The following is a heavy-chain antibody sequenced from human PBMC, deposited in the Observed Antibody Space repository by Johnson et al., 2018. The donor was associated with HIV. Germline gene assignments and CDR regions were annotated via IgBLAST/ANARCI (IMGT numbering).Heavy chain of an antibody. D-gene: IGHD3-22*01. CDR3: AGVGGFYYYDSSGYRDDAFDI. CDR1: EFSFSTYA. J-gene: IGHJ3*02. CDR2: ISYDGSNK. Sequence: QVQLVESGGGVVQPGRSLRLSCAASEFSFSTYALHWVRQAPGEGLEWVAVISYDGSNKYYADSVKGRFTISRDNSKNTLYLQMNSLRAEDTAVYYCAGVGGFYYYDSSGYRDDAFDIWGQGTMVTVSS. V-gene: IGHV3-30*04.